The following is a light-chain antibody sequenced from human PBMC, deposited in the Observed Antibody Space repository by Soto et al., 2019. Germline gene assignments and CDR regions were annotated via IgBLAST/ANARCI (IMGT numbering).Light chain of an antibody. V-gene: IGLV1-44*01. CDR2: SNN. Sequence: QSVLTQPPSASGTPGQRVTISCSGSSSNIGSNTVNWYQQLPGTAPKLLIYSNNKRPSGVPDRFSGSKSGTSASLAISGRQSEDEADYYCAAWYDSLTGWVFGGGTKLTV. CDR3: AAWYDSLTGWV. J-gene: IGLJ3*02. CDR1: SSNIGSNT.